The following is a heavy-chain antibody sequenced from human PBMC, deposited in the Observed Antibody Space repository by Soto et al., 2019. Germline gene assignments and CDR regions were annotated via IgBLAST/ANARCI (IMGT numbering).Heavy chain of an antibody. CDR3: AKDGMIVVVTITPEYFQH. Sequence: EVQLLESGGGLVQPGGSLRLSCAASGFTFSSYAMSWVRQAPGKGLEWVSAISGSGASTYYADSVKGRFTISRDNSKNTLYLQMNSLRAEDTAVYYRAKDGMIVVVTITPEYFQHWGQGTLVTVSS. CDR2: ISGSGAST. CDR1: GFTFSSYA. D-gene: IGHD3-22*01. J-gene: IGHJ1*01. V-gene: IGHV3-23*01.